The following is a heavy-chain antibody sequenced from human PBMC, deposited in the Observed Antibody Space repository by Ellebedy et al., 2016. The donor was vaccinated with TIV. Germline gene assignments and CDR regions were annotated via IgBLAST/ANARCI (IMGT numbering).Heavy chain of an antibody. CDR1: GFTFDTYA. CDR2: ISGSGVKT. D-gene: IGHD6-19*01. Sequence: PAGSLRLSCADSGFTFDTYAMSWVRQAPGNGLECFSHISGSGVKTYYADPVRGRFSISRDNSKNTLYLQMNSLRDDDTAVYYCAGFRGEAVAGNWFDPWGQGTLVTVSS. V-gene: IGHV3-23*01. CDR3: AGFRGEAVAGNWFDP. J-gene: IGHJ5*02.